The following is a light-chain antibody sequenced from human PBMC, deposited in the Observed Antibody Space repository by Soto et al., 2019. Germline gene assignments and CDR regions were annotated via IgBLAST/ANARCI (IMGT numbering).Light chain of an antibody. Sequence: IGVTQSPGTMSLSTEETATLSCAASQRFTNNFLAWYQQNPGQAPRLLIYGASSRATGVTYRFSGSVSGTDFTLTISRLEPGDFAVYYCQQYGTPLFTFGHGTKVDIK. CDR3: QQYGTPLFT. V-gene: IGKV3-20*01. J-gene: IGKJ3*01. CDR1: QRFTNNF. CDR2: GAS.